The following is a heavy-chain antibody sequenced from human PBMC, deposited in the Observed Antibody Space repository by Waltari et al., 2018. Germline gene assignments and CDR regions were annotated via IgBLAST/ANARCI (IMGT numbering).Heavy chain of an antibody. J-gene: IGHJ4*02. V-gene: IGHV1-2*06. CDR2: LNPNNGDT. D-gene: IGHD3-22*01. CDR1: GYTFTAYY. Sequence: QVQLVQYEAEVRKPGASVNVSCTVSGYTFTAYYLHWVRQAPGQGLQWMGRLNPNNGDTDFSHEFQGRVSLTRDTSIDTAYMELSRLTSDDTALYFCARDMYDSSGYFRVWGQGTLVTVSS. CDR3: ARDMYDSSGYFRV.